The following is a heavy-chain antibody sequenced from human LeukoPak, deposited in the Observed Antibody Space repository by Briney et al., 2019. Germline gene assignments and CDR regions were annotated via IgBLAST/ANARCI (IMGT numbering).Heavy chain of an antibody. Sequence: GRSLRLSCAASGFTFSSYGMHWVRQAPGKGLEWVAVIWYDGSNKYYADSVKGRFTISRDNSKNTLYLQMNSLRAEDTAVYCCARGYGVRGVIITPGYWGQGTLVTVSS. D-gene: IGHD3-10*01. CDR1: GFTFSSYG. J-gene: IGHJ4*02. CDR3: ARGYGVRGVIITPGY. CDR2: IWYDGSNK. V-gene: IGHV3-33*01.